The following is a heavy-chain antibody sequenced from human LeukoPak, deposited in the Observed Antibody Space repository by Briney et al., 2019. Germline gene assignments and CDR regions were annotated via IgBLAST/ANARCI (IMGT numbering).Heavy chain of an antibody. V-gene: IGHV3-53*01. Sequence: GGSLRLSCAASGFTVSSNYMSWVRQGPGKGLEWVSVIYSGGRTDYADSVKGRFTISRDNSKNTLYLQMNSLRAEDTAVYYCARGPGGLSYGSRFDYWGQGTLVTVSS. CDR3: ARGPGGLSYGSRFDY. CDR1: GFTVSSNY. D-gene: IGHD5-18*01. CDR2: IYSGGRT. J-gene: IGHJ4*02.